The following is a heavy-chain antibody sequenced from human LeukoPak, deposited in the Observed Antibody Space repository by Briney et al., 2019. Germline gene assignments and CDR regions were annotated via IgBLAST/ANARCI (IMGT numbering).Heavy chain of an antibody. D-gene: IGHD3-22*01. V-gene: IGHV3-23*01. CDR1: GFTFSSYG. Sequence: GGSLRLSCAASGFTFSSYGMSWVRQAPGKGLEWVSAISGSGGSTYYADSVKGRFTISRDNSKNTLYLQMNSLRAEDTAVYYCAKDYYYDSSGYYGASGYWGQGTLVTVSS. CDR2: ISGSGGST. J-gene: IGHJ4*02. CDR3: AKDYYYDSSGYYGASGY.